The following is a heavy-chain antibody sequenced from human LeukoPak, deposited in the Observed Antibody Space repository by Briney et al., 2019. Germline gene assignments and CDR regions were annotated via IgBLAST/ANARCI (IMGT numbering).Heavy chain of an antibody. Sequence: GESLKISCKGSGYSFTTYGIAWVRQMPGKGLEWMGIIYPGDSDARYSPSFQGQVTISADKSISTAYLQWSSLKASDTAMYYCARHGASYYFDYWGQGTLVTVSS. V-gene: IGHV5-51*01. J-gene: IGHJ4*02. CDR1: GYSFTTYG. CDR2: IYPGDSDA. D-gene: IGHD3-16*02. CDR3: ARHGASYYFDY.